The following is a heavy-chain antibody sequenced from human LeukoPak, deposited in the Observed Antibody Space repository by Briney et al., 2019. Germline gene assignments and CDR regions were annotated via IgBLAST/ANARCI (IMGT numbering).Heavy chain of an antibody. CDR2: IYTSGST. CDR1: GGSVSSYY. CDR3: AGHHGSAGYTLIDL. J-gene: IGHJ5*02. Sequence: SETLSLTCTVSGGSVSSYYWIWLRQPAGKGLEWIGRIYTSGSTNYNPSLKSRVTMSVDTSKNQFSLKLSSVTAADTAVYYCAGHHGSAGYTLIDLWSGGTLVTASS. D-gene: IGHD3-10*01. V-gene: IGHV4-4*07.